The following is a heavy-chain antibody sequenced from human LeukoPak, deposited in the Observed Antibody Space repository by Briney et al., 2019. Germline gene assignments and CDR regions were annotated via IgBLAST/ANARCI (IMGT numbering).Heavy chain of an antibody. V-gene: IGHV3-23*01. J-gene: IGHJ6*03. CDR1: GFTFSSYG. Sequence: PGGSLRLSCAASGFTFSSYGMSWVRQAPGKGLEWVSAISGSGGSTYYADSVKGRFTISRDNSKNTLYLQMNSLRAEDTAVNYCAKTLSNWNAHYYYYYMDVWGKGTTVTISS. CDR2: ISGSGGST. D-gene: IGHD1-20*01. CDR3: AKTLSNWNAHYYYYYMDV.